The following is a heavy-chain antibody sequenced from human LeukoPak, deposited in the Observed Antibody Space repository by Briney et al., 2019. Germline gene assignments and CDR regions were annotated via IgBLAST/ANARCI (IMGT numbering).Heavy chain of an antibody. Sequence: GGSLRLSCAASGSTFSSYSMNWVRQAPGKGLEWVSSISSSSSYIYYADSVKGRFTISRDNAKNSLYLQMNSLRAEDTAVYYCARAATFHLDAFDIWGQGTMVTVSS. D-gene: IGHD2/OR15-2a*01. CDR1: GSTFSSYS. V-gene: IGHV3-21*01. CDR3: ARAATFHLDAFDI. CDR2: ISSSSSYI. J-gene: IGHJ3*02.